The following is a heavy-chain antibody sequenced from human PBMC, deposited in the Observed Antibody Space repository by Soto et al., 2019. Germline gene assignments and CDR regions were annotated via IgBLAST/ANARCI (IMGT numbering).Heavy chain of an antibody. Sequence: SVKVLSKMYGIIFSNFVMQGARKSCGQRLEWLGYIIIAGGGTKYSKNLQGKITITRDMSTNTAYMELSSLRSEDTAIYYCAAELYSGGRCCSFDIWGQGTMVTVSS. J-gene: IGHJ3*02. D-gene: IGHD2-15*01. CDR2: IIIAGGGT. V-gene: IGHV1-58*02. CDR1: GIIFSNFV. CDR3: AAELYSGGRCCSFDI.